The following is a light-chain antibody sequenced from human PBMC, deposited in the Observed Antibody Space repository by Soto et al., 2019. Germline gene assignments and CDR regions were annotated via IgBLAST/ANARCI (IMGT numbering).Light chain of an antibody. J-gene: IGLJ3*02. CDR1: NSDVGAYNY. CDR3: CSYTSNNPWV. Sequence: QSALTQPASVSGSPGQSITISCTGSNSDVGAYNYVSWYQQHPGKAPKLIISEVTDRPSGVSDRFSGSKSGNTASLTISGLQAEDEADYYCCSYTSNNPWVFGGGTKLTVL. V-gene: IGLV2-14*01. CDR2: EVT.